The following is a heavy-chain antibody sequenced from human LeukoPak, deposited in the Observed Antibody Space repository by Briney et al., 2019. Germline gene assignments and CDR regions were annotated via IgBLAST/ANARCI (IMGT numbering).Heavy chain of an antibody. CDR2: IYPGDSDT. J-gene: IGHJ4*02. V-gene: IGHV5-51*01. Sequence: GGSLRLSCAASGFTFSNYGMSWVRQMPGKGLEWMGIIYPGDSDTRYSPSFQGQVTISADKSISTAYLQWSSLKASDTAMYYCARLPGTTGEFDYWGQGTLVTVSS. CDR3: ARLPGTTGEFDY. D-gene: IGHD4-17*01. CDR1: GFTFSNYG.